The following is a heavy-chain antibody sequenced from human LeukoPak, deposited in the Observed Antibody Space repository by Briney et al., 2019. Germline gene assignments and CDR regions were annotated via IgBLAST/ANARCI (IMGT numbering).Heavy chain of an antibody. D-gene: IGHD2-2*01. Sequence: GGSLRLSCSASGFTFSSYAMHWVRQAPGKGLEYVSAISSNGGSTYYADSVKGRFTISRDNSKNTLYLQMNSLRAEDTAVYYCAGGYCSSTSCFDYWGQGTLVTVSS. CDR2: ISSNGGST. CDR1: GFTFSSYA. J-gene: IGHJ4*02. CDR3: AGGYCSSTSCFDY. V-gene: IGHV3-64*04.